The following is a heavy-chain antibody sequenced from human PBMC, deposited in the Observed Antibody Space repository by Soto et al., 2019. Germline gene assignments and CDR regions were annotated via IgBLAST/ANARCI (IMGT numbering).Heavy chain of an antibody. D-gene: IGHD6-19*01. V-gene: IGHV4-39*01. CDR2: IYYSGST. CDR3: ARQIAVAGTVAFDY. Sequence: QLQLQESGPGLVKPSETLSLTCTVSGGSISSSSYYWGWIRQPPGKGLEWIGSIYYSGSTYYNPSLQGRVTISVDTSKHQFSLKQSAVTAADTAVYYCARQIAVAGTVAFDYWGQGTLVTVSS. J-gene: IGHJ4*02. CDR1: GGSISSSSYY.